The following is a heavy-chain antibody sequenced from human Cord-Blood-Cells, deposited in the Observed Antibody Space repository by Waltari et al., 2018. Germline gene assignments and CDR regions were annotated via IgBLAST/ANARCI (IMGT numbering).Heavy chain of an antibody. Sequence: AMIWVRQAPGNGLAWVAAISGSVGSTYYADSVKGRFTISRGKSKNTRYLQMNSLTAEDTPVYYCAGYYFDHWGQGTLVTVSS. CDR2: ISGSVGST. CDR3: AGYYFDH. CDR1: A. J-gene: IGHJ4*02. V-gene: IGHV3-23*01.